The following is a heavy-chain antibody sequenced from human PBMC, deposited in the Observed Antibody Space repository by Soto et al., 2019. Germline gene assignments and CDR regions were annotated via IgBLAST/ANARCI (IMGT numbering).Heavy chain of an antibody. CDR2: ISGSGGST. Sequence: EVQLLESGGGLVQPGGSLRLSCAASGFTFSSYAMSWVRQAPGKGLEWVSAISGSGGSTYYADSVKGRFTISRDNSKNTLYLQMNSLRAEDTAVYYCYTNYYDSSGYYPDYWGQGTLVTVSS. CDR3: YTNYYDSSGYYPDY. CDR1: GFTFSSYA. V-gene: IGHV3-23*01. J-gene: IGHJ4*02. D-gene: IGHD3-22*01.